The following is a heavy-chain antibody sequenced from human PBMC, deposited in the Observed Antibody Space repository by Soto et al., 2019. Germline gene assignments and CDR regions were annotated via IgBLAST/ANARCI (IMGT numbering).Heavy chain of an antibody. J-gene: IGHJ3*02. CDR2: ISAYNGNT. D-gene: IGHD6-19*01. V-gene: IGHV1-18*01. Sequence: ASVKVSCKAAGYTFTSYGISWVRQVPGQGLEWMGWISAYNGNTNYAQKLQGRVTMTTDTSTSTAYMELRSLRSDDTAVYYCARSKQWLAPDAFDIWGQGTMVTVS. CDR1: GYTFTSYG. CDR3: ARSKQWLAPDAFDI.